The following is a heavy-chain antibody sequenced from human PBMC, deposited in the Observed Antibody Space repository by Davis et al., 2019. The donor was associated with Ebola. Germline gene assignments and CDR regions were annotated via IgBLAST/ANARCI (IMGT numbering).Heavy chain of an antibody. CDR2: IRSKANSYAT. V-gene: IGHV3-73*01. CDR3: TGGSGSYGDY. D-gene: IGHD3-10*01. CDR1: GFTFSGSA. J-gene: IGHJ4*02. Sequence: GESLKISCAASGFTFSGSAMHWVRQASGKGLEWVGRIRSKANSYATAYAASVKGRFTISRDESKNTAYLQMNSLKTEDTAVYYCTGGSGSYGDYWGQGTLVTVSS.